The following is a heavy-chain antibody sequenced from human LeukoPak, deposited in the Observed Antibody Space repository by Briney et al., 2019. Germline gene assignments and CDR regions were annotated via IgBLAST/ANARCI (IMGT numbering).Heavy chain of an antibody. CDR2: ISYDGSNK. V-gene: IGHV3-30-3*01. J-gene: IGHJ3*02. CDR1: GFTFSSYA. Sequence: SGGSLRLSCAASGFTFSSYAMHWVRQAPGKGLEWVAVISYDGSNKYYADSVKGRFTISRDNSKNTLYLQMNSLRAEDTAVYYCAKDNLGIQLWSYHTPTNAFDIWGQGTMVTVSS. CDR3: AKDNLGIQLWSYHTPTNAFDI. D-gene: IGHD5-18*01.